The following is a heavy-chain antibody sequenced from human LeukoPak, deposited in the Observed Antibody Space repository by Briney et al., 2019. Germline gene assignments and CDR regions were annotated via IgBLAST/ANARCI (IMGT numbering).Heavy chain of an antibody. V-gene: IGHV3-21*04. CDR2: ISSSSSYI. D-gene: IGHD1-26*01. CDR3: ARDKSVGATPFDY. Sequence: PGGSLRLSCAASGFTFSSYSMNWVRQAPGKGLEWVSSISSSSSYIYYADSVKGRFAISRDNTRNSLYLQMDSLRAEDTAVYYCARDKSVGATPFDYWGQGTRVTVSS. J-gene: IGHJ4*02. CDR1: GFTFSSYS.